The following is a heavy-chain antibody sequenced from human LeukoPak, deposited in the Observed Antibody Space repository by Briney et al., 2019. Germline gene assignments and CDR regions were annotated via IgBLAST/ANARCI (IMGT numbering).Heavy chain of an antibody. D-gene: IGHD3-3*01. Sequence: SETLSLTCTVSGGSISSSSYYWGWIRQPPGKGLEWIGSSYYSGSTYYNPSLKSRVTISVDTSKNQFSLKLSSVTAADTAVYYCARQTLTELWSGYYYFDYWGQGTLVTVSS. CDR3: ARQTLTELWSGYYYFDY. CDR1: GGSISSSSYY. V-gene: IGHV4-39*01. CDR2: SYYSGST. J-gene: IGHJ4*02.